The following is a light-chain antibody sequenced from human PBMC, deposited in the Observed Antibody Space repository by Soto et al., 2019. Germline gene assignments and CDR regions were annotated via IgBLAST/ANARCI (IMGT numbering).Light chain of an antibody. V-gene: IGLV2-11*01. CDR3: CSYAGSYIYV. J-gene: IGLJ1*01. CDR1: SSDVGGYDY. CDR2: DVN. Sequence: QSALTQPRSVSGSPGQSVTISCTGTSSDVGGYDYVSWYQQHPDKAPKFIIYDVNKRPSGVPDRFSASKSGNTASLTISGLQAEDEADYYCCSYAGSYIYVFGTGTKVTVL.